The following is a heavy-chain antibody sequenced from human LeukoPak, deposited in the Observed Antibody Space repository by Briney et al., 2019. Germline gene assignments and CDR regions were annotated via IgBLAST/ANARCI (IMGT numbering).Heavy chain of an antibody. D-gene: IGHD5-12*01. CDR1: GYTFTGYY. CDR2: INPYSGGT. J-gene: IGHJ4*02. CDR3: ARWALYSGYSSY. V-gene: IGHV1-2*02. Sequence: ASVKVSCKASGYTFTGYYIHWVRQAPGQGLEWMGWINPYSGGTNYAQKFQGRVTMTRDTSINTAYMEVSRLQSDDSAVYYCARWALYSGYSSYWGQGTLVTVSS.